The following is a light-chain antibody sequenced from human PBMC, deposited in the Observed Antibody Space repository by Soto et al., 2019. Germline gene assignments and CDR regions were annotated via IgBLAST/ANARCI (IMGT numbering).Light chain of an antibody. J-gene: IGLJ2*01. CDR2: EVS. V-gene: IGLV2-14*01. CDR1: SSDIGGYNY. CDR3: LSYASSNTLL. Sequence: QSVLTQPASVSGSPGQSIAISCTGTSSDIGGYNYVSWYQQHPGRAPKLIIFEVSNRPSGVSNRFSGSKSGNTASLTISGLQAEDEADYYCLSYASSNTLLFGGGTKVTVL.